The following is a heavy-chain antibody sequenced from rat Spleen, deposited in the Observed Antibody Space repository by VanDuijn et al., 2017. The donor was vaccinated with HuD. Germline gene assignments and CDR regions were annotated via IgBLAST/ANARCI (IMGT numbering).Heavy chain of an antibody. Sequence: EVQLVESGGGLVQPGRSLKLSCVASGITFNNFWMSWIRQAPGKGLEWVASISNTGGSIYYPDSVKGRFTISRDNAENTVYLQMDSLRSEDTATYYCTTDLTYYGYNPRSDYWGQGVMVTVSS. D-gene: IGHD1-9*01. CDR2: ISNTGGSI. CDR1: GITFNNFW. J-gene: IGHJ2*01. V-gene: IGHV5-31*01. CDR3: TTDLTYYGYNPRSDY.